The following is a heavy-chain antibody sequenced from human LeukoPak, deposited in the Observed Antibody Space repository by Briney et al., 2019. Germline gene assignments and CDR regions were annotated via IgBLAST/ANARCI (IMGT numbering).Heavy chain of an antibody. CDR3: ARERPSIVRGVQTPFDY. Sequence: TSSETLSLTCVVSAFSVTSSYYWGWIRQSPGKGLEWIGSVHHSGDTYYNPPLEGRVAMSVDTSKNQLSLKLSSVTAADTAVYYCARERPSIVRGVQTPFDYWGQGTLVTVSS. CDR1: AFSVTSSYY. D-gene: IGHD3-10*01. V-gene: IGHV4-38-2*02. J-gene: IGHJ4*02. CDR2: VHHSGDT.